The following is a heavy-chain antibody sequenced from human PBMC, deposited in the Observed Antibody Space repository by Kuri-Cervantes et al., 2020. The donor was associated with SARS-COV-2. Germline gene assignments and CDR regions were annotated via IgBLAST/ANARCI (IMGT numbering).Heavy chain of an antibody. J-gene: IGHJ4*02. CDR2: ISSSSSYI. D-gene: IGHD1-26*01. CDR1: GFTFSSYS. Sequence: SCAASGFTFSSYSMNWVRQAPGKGLEWVSSISSSSSYIYYADSVKGRFTISRDDAKNSLYLQMNSLRAEDTAVYYCARGGSGSYYSHFDYWGQGTLVTVSS. V-gene: IGHV3-21*01. CDR3: ARGGSGSYYSHFDY.